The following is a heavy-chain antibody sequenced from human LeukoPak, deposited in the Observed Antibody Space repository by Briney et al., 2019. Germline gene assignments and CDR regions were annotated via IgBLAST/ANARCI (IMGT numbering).Heavy chain of an antibody. CDR1: GYSFPTYW. V-gene: IGHV5-51*01. Sequence: GESLKISCKGSGYSFPTYWVGWVRQTPGRGLEWMGSLYPGDSTARYSPSFQGRITISVDKSISTAYLQWSSLMASDTAMYYCASISWSSEYYFDYWGQGTLATVSS. CDR3: ASISWSSEYYFDY. CDR2: LYPGDSTA. J-gene: IGHJ4*02. D-gene: IGHD6-13*01.